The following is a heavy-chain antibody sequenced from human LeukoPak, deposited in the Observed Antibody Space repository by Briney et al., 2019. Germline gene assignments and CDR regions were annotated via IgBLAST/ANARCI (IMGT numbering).Heavy chain of an antibody. J-gene: IGHJ4*02. D-gene: IGHD6-19*01. CDR3: AKFEGATIPGWFND. Sequence: GGSLRLSCAASEFHGLGPLGSRKGAGVGLNYYADSVKGRFTISRDNSKNTLYLQMNSLRTGDTAVYFCAKFEGATIPGWFNDWGQGILVTVSS. V-gene: IGHV3-23*01. CDR1: EF.